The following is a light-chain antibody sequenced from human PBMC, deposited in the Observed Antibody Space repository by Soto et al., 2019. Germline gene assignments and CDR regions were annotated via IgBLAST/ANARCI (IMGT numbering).Light chain of an antibody. J-gene: IGKJ2*01. V-gene: IGKV3-11*01. Sequence: EIVLTQSPATLSLSPGERATLSCRASQNVSSYLAWYQQKPGQAPRLLIYDASNRATGIPARFSGGGSGPAFTPAISSLEPEDFAGYYCQQRFNWPRFTFGQGTKLWIK. CDR2: DAS. CDR1: QNVSSY. CDR3: QQRFNWPRFT.